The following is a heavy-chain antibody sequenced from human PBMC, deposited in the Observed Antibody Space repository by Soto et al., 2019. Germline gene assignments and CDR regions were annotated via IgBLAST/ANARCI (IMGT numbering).Heavy chain of an antibody. CDR3: ARGSTIVRGAPSRFDP. J-gene: IGHJ5*02. Sequence: QVQLVQSGAEVKKPGSSVKVSCKASGGTFSRYTINWVRQAPGQGLEWMGRIIPIAAIANYTQKIQGRVTITVDKCSTTAYMELSSLRSDDTAVYYCARGSTIVRGAPSRFDPWGQGTLVTVSS. D-gene: IGHD3-10*01. CDR2: IIPIAAIA. V-gene: IGHV1-69*02. CDR1: GGTFSRYT.